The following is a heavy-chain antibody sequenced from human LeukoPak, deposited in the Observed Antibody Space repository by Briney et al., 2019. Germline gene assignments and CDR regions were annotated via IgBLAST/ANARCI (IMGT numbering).Heavy chain of an antibody. V-gene: IGHV3-30*03. CDR3: VGGDY. Sequence: PGGSLRLSCAASGFTFSSYGMHWVRQAPGKGLEWVAVISYDVGKKYYADSVKGRFTISRDNTKNSLYLQMNSLRAEDTAVYYCVGGDYWGQGTLVTVSS. CDR2: ISYDVGKK. CDR1: GFTFSSYG. J-gene: IGHJ4*02.